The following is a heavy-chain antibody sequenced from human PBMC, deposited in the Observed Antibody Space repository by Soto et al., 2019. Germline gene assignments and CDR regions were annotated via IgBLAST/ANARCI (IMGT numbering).Heavy chain of an antibody. CDR3: AREGRAIDY. V-gene: IGHV3-30-3*01. Sequence: GGSLRLSCAASGFTFSSYAMHWVRQAPGKGLEWVAVISYDGSNKYYADSVKGRFTISRDNSKNTLYLQMNSLRAEDTAVYYCAREGRAIDYWGQGTLVTVLL. CDR2: ISYDGSNK. CDR1: GFTFSSYA. J-gene: IGHJ4*02.